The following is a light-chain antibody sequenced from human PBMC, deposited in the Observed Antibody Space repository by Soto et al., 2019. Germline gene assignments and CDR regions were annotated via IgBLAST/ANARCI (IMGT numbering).Light chain of an antibody. V-gene: IGLV2-14*01. CDR3: SSYTSSNSYV. J-gene: IGLJ1*01. CDR1: SSDVGGYNY. Sequence: QSALTQPASVSGSPGQSITISCTGTSSDVGGYNYVSWYQQHPGKAPKLMIYDVSNRPSEISNRFSGSKSVNTASLTISGLQAEDEADYYCSSYTSSNSYVFGTGTKVTVL. CDR2: DVS.